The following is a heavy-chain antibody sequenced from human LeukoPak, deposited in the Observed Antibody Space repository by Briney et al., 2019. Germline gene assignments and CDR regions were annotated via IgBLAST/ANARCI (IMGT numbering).Heavy chain of an antibody. Sequence: SETLSLTCTVSGGSIISRAYYWGWIRQPPGKGLEWIGSIHYTGNTYYNPSLKSRFTISVDTSTNQVSLKTSSVTAADTAMYYCARSERIRVQFDYWGQGTLVTVSS. J-gene: IGHJ4*02. V-gene: IGHV4-39*01. CDR1: GGSIISRAYY. CDR2: IHYTGNT. CDR3: ARSERIRVQFDY. D-gene: IGHD1-1*01.